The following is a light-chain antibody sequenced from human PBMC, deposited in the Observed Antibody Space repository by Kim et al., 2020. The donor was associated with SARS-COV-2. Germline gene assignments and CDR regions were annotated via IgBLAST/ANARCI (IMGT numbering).Light chain of an antibody. V-gene: IGLV2-14*03. CDR2: DVS. Sequence: GQSSSSTCSGTRSEVGGYNYVTWYQQHPGKAPKHMIYDVSRRPSGVSNRFSASKSGNTASLTISGLQAEDEADYYCSSYTTSSTWVFGGGTQVTVL. J-gene: IGLJ3*02. CDR1: RSEVGGYNY. CDR3: SSYTTSSTWV.